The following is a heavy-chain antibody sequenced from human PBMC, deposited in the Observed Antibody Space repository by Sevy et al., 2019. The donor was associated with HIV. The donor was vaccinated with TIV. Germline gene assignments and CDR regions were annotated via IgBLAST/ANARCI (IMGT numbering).Heavy chain of an antibody. CDR3: ARGSFCSSASCYSGGYHY. Sequence: GGSLRLSCAASGFTFSSYWLNWVRQAPGKGLEWVANIKQDGSERYYVDSVKGRFTISRDNAKNSLYLQMNSLRAEDTAVYYWARGSFCSSASCYSGGYHYWGQGTMVTVSS. CDR1: GFTFSSYW. D-gene: IGHD2-2*01. J-gene: IGHJ4*02. CDR2: IKQDGSER. V-gene: IGHV3-7*01.